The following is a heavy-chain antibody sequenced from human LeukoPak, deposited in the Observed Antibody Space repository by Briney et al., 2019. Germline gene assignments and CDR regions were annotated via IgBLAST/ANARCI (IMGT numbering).Heavy chain of an antibody. Sequence: GGSLRLSCAASGFTVSDNYMSWVRQAPGKGLEWVSVMYSGGDTYYADSVKGRFTFSRDISKNTLYLQMNGLRTEDTAMYYCARDAHQAPAAGDLASWGQGTLVTVSS. V-gene: IGHV3-53*01. CDR2: MYSGGDT. CDR1: GFTVSDNY. J-gene: IGHJ5*02. CDR3: ARDAHQAPAAGDLAS. D-gene: IGHD6-13*01.